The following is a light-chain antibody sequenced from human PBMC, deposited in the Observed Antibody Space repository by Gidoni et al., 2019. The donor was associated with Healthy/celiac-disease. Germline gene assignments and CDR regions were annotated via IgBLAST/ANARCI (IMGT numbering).Light chain of an antibody. CDR3: QQYNSYST. CDR2: KAS. J-gene: IGKJ1*01. V-gene: IGKV1-5*03. Sequence: DIQMTHSPSTLSASVGARVTITCRASQSISSWLAWYQQKPGKAPKLLIYKASSLESGVPSRFSGSGSGTEFTLTISSLQPDDFATYYCQQYNSYSTFGQGTKVEIK. CDR1: QSISSW.